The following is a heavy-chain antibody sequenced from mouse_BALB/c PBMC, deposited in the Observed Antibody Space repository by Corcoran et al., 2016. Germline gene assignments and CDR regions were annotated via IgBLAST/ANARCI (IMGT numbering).Heavy chain of an antibody. CDR3: ARGPRDYYAMDY. Sequence: QIQLVQSGPELKKPGETVKISCKASGYTFTNYGMNWVKQAPGKGLKWRGWINTYTGEPTYADDFKGRFAFSLETSASTAYLQINNLKNEDTATYFCARGPRDYYAMDYWGQGTSVTVSS. V-gene: IGHV9-3-1*01. CDR2: INTYTGEP. CDR1: GYTFTNYG. J-gene: IGHJ4*01.